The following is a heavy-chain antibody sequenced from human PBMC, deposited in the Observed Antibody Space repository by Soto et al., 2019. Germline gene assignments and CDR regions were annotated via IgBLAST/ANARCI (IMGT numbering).Heavy chain of an antibody. J-gene: IGHJ4*02. D-gene: IGHD6-13*01. CDR1: GCSLSSGDYY. V-gene: IGHV4-31*03. CDR2: IYYSGRT. Sequence: PSETLSLTCSVSGCSLSSGDYYWSWIRQVPKKGLEWIGYIYYSGRTYYNPSLRSRVAMSVDTSKNQFSLKLSSVTAADTAIYYCARVGRLAAAGRFDYWGQGTLVTVSS. CDR3: ARVGRLAAAGRFDY.